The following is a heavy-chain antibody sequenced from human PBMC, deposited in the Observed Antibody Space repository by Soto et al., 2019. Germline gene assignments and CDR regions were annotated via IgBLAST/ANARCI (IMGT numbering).Heavy chain of an antibody. J-gene: IGHJ6*03. CDR1: GGSISSGGYY. Sequence: SETLSLTCTVSGGSISSGGYYWSWIRQHPGKGLEWIGYIYYSGSTYYNPSLKSRVTISVDTSKNQFSLKLSSVTAADTAVYYCAREREYYGSDYYMDVWGKGTTVTVSS. CDR3: AREREYYGSDYYMDV. D-gene: IGHD3-10*01. V-gene: IGHV4-31*03. CDR2: IYYSGST.